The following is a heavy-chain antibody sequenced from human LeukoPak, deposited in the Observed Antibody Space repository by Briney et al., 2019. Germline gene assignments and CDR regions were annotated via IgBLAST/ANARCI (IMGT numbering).Heavy chain of an antibody. D-gene: IGHD3-9*01. CDR3: ARDRRWYDILTGYSGGNWFDP. V-gene: IGHV3-74*01. J-gene: IGHJ5*02. CDR2: INSDGSST. Sequence: GGSLRLSCAASGFTFSSYWMHWVRQAPGKGLVWVSRINSDGSSTSYADSVKGRFSISRDNAKNTLYLQMNSLRAEDTAVYYCARDRRWYDILTGYSGGNWFDPWGQGTLVTVSS. CDR1: GFTFSSYW.